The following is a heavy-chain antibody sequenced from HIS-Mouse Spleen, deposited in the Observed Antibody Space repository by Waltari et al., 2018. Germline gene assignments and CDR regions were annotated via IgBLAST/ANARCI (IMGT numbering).Heavy chain of an antibody. CDR1: GGSLSSGGYY. J-gene: IGHJ6*02. D-gene: IGHD5-18*01. Sequence: QVQLQESGPGLVKPSQTLSLTCTVSGGSLSSGGYYWSGIRQHPGKGLEWIGYIYYSGSTYYNPSLKSRVTISVDTSKNQFSLKLSSVTAADTAVYYCARDWRGTPGYSYDYGMDVWGQGTTVTVSS. V-gene: IGHV4-31*03. CDR2: IYYSGST. CDR3: ARDWRGTPGYSYDYGMDV.